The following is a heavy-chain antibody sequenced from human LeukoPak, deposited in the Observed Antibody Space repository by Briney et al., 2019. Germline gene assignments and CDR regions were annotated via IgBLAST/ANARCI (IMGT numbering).Heavy chain of an antibody. CDR3: ARVRNSYGPRSLDY. CDR1: GYTFTGYY. D-gene: IGHD5-18*01. J-gene: IGHJ4*02. Sequence: GASVKVSCKASGYTFTGYYMHWVRQAPGQGLEWMGWINPNSGGTNYAQKFQGRVTMTRDTSISTAYMELSRLRSDDTAVYYCARVRNSYGPRSLDYWGQGTLVTVSS. CDR2: INPNSGGT. V-gene: IGHV1-2*02.